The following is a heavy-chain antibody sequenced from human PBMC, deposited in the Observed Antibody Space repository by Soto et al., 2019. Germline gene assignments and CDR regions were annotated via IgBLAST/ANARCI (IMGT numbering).Heavy chain of an antibody. V-gene: IGHV1-2*04. D-gene: IGHD3-3*01. CDR2: INPNSGGT. Sequence: GASVKVSCKASGYTFTGYYMHWVRQAPGQGLEWMGWINPNSGGTNYAQKFQGWVTMTRDTSISTAYMELSRLRSDDTAVYYCARERITIFGVVTEPYGMDVWAQGTTVPVSS. CDR1: GYTFTGYY. CDR3: ARERITIFGVVTEPYGMDV. J-gene: IGHJ6*02.